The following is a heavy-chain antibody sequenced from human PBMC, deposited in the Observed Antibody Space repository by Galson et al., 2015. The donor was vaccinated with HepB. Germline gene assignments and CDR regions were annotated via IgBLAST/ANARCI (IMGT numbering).Heavy chain of an antibody. CDR3: ATGIVGAIPSFDY. D-gene: IGHD1-26*01. CDR2: ISSSSSYT. Sequence: SLRLSCAASGFTFSDYYMSWIRQAPGKGLEWVSYISSSSSYTNYADSVKGRFTISRDNAKNSLYLQMNSLRAEDTAVYYCATGIVGAIPSFDYWGQGTLVTVSS. J-gene: IGHJ4*02. CDR1: GFTFSDYY. V-gene: IGHV3-11*06.